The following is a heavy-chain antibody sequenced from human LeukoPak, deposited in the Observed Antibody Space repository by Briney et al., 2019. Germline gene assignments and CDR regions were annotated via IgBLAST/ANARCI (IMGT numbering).Heavy chain of an antibody. V-gene: IGHV6-1*01. CDR2: TYYGSKWYN. Sequence: SQTLSLTCAISGDSLSSNSAGWNWIRQSPSRGLEWLGRTYYGSKWYNDYAVSVKSRITINPDTSKNQFSLQLNSVTPEDTAVYYCARAVCSYGYVVDYWGQGTLVTVSS. J-gene: IGHJ4*02. D-gene: IGHD5-18*01. CDR1: GDSLSSNSAG. CDR3: ARAVCSYGYVVDY.